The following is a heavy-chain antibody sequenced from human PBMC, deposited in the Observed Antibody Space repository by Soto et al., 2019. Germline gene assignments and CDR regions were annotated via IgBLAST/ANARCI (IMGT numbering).Heavy chain of an antibody. D-gene: IGHD2-15*01. Sequence: SETLSLTGTVSGGSITTGGYYWSCIRQLPGKGLEWIGHRYYSESTYYNPSLKSRVSISLDTSKNPFSLKLSFVTAADTAMYYCARTKCSGGSCYSWSFAYWGQGTPVTVSS. CDR1: GGSITTGGYY. V-gene: IGHV4-31*03. CDR3: ARTKCSGGSCYSWSFAY. J-gene: IGHJ4*02. CDR2: RYYSEST.